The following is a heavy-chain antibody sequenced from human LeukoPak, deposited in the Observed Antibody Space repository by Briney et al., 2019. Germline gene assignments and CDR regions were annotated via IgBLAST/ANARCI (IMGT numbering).Heavy chain of an antibody. V-gene: IGHV4-31*03. D-gene: IGHD3-3*01. J-gene: IGHJ4*02. CDR3: ARVNTYDFWSGYYWPYYFDY. CDR2: IYYSGST. Sequence: SETLSLTCTVSGGSISSGGYYWSWIRQHPGKGLEWIGYIYYSGSTYYNPSLKSRVTISVDTSKNQFSLKLSSVTAADTAVYYCARVNTYDFWSGYYWPYYFDYWGQGTLVTVSS. CDR1: GGSISSGGYY.